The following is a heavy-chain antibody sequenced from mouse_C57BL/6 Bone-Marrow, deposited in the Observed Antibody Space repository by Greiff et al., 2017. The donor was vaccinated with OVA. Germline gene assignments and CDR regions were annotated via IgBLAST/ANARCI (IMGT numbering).Heavy chain of an antibody. J-gene: IGHJ4*01. CDR3: ARDLYYDYGGGAMDY. Sequence: DVHLVESEGGLVQPGSSMKLSCTASGFTFSDYYMAWVRQVPEKGLEWVANINYDGSSTYYLDSLKSRFIISRDNAKNILYLQMSSLKSEDTATYYCARDLYYDYGGGAMDYWGQGTSVTVSS. D-gene: IGHD2-4*01. CDR2: INYDGSST. V-gene: IGHV5-16*01. CDR1: GFTFSDYY.